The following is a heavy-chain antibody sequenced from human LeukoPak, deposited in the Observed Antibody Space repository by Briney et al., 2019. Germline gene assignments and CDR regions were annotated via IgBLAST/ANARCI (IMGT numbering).Heavy chain of an antibody. J-gene: IGHJ4*02. D-gene: IGHD4-17*01. CDR1: GFTFSDYY. CDR2: ISSSGGYT. V-gene: IGHV3-11*03. CDR3: ASRYGV. Sequence: GGSLRLSCAASGFTFSDYYMIWLRQAPGKGLGWVSYISSSGGYTHYADSVKDRFTISRDNAKHSLFLQMDSLRPDDTAVYYCASRYGVWGQGTLVTVYS.